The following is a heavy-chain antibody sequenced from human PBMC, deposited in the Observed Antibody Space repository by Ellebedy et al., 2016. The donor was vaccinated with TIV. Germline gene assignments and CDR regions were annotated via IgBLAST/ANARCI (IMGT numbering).Heavy chain of an antibody. CDR3: ARFVRATKAFDI. CDR2: IYYSGST. J-gene: IGHJ3*02. V-gene: IGHV4-39*07. Sequence: MPSETLSLTCTVSGGSISSSSYYWGWIRLPQGKGLEWIGNIYYSGSTYYNPSLQSRVTISVDTSKTQFSLRLNSVTAADTAVYYCARFVRATKAFDIWGQGTMVTVSS. CDR1: GGSISSSSYY. D-gene: IGHD5-12*01.